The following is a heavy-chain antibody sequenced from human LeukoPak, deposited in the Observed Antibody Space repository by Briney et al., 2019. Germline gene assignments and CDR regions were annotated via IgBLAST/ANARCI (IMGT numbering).Heavy chain of an antibody. CDR1: GFTFSSYE. J-gene: IGHJ3*02. Sequence: GGSLRLSCAASGFTFSSYEMNWVRQAPGKGLEWVSYISSSGGNMYYADSVKGRFTISRDNSKNTLYLQMNSLRAEDTAVYYCAREGWEIYAFDIWGQGTMVTVSS. CDR3: AREGWEIYAFDI. CDR2: ISSSGGNM. V-gene: IGHV3-48*03. D-gene: IGHD1-26*01.